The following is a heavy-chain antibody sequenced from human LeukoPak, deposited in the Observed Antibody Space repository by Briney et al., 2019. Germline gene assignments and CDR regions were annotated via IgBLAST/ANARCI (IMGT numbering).Heavy chain of an antibody. D-gene: IGHD3-9*01. V-gene: IGHV3-7*01. J-gene: IGHJ3*02. CDR2: IKQDGSEK. CDR3: ARGYLRYFDWLYAFDI. Sequence: GGSLRLSCAASGFPFSSYWMRWVRQAPGKGLEWVANIKQDGSEKYYVDSVKGRFTISRDNAKNSLYLQMNSLRAEDTAVYYCARGYLRYFDWLYAFDIWGQGTMVTVSS. CDR1: GFPFSSYW.